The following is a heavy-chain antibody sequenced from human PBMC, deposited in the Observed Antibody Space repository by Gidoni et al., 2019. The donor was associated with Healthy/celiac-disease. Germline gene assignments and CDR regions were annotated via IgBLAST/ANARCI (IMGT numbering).Heavy chain of an antibody. V-gene: IGHV1-69*04. CDR1: GGTFSSYA. Sequence: QVQLVQSGAEVKKPGSSVKVSCKASGGTFSSYAISWVRQAPGQGLEWMGRIIPILGIANYAQKFQGRVTITADKSTSTAYMELSSLRSEDTAVYYCARDYGSGSFTYYYYYGMDVWGQGTTVTVSS. CDR2: IIPILGIA. D-gene: IGHD3-10*01. CDR3: ARDYGSGSFTYYYYYGMDV. J-gene: IGHJ6*02.